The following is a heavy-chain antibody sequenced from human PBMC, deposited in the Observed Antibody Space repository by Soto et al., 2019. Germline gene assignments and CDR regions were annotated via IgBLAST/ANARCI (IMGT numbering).Heavy chain of an antibody. D-gene: IGHD3-10*01. CDR3: ARDVQTDYYGSGSYYNEDYFDY. J-gene: IGHJ4*01. Sequence: ASVKVSCEASGYTFTSYGISWVRQAPGQGLEWMGWISAYNGNTNYAQKLQGRVTMTTDTSTSTAYMEPRSLRSDDTAVNYCARDVQTDYYGSGSYYNEDYFDYWG. V-gene: IGHV1-18*01. CDR1: GYTFTSYG. CDR2: ISAYNGNT.